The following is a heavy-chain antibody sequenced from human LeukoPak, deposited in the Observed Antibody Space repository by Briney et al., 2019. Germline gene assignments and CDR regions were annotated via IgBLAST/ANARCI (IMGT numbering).Heavy chain of an antibody. D-gene: IGHD6-13*01. CDR2: INPNSGGT. Sequence: GASVKVSCKASGYAFTGYYMHWVRQAPGQGLEWMGWINPNSGGTNYAQKFQGRVTMTRDTSISTAYMELSRLRSDDTAVYYCARAGSSSDPSSFWVQGTLVTVSS. CDR1: GYAFTGYY. CDR3: ARAGSSSDPSSF. V-gene: IGHV1-2*02. J-gene: IGHJ4*02.